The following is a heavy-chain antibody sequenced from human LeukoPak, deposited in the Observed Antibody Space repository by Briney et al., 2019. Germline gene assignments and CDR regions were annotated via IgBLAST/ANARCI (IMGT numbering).Heavy chain of an antibody. J-gene: IGHJ4*02. D-gene: IGHD6-13*01. Sequence: SETLSLTCTVSGGSINSYYWSWIRQPPGKGLEWIGYIYYSGMTDYNPSLKSRVTISVDTSKNQFSLKLSSVTAADTAMYYCARHRIAAAGTYFDYWGQGTLVTVSS. CDR1: GGSINSYY. CDR3: ARHRIAAAGTYFDY. V-gene: IGHV4-59*08. CDR2: IYYSGMT.